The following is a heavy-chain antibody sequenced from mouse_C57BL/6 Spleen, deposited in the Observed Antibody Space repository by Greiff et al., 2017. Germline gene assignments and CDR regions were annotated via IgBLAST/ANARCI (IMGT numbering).Heavy chain of an antibody. V-gene: IGHV1-54*01. D-gene: IGHD1-1*01. Sequence: VQLQQSGAELVRPGTSVKVSCKASGYAFTNYLIEWVKQRPGQGLEWIGVINPGSGGTNYNEEFKGKATLTADKSSSIAYMQLSSLTSEDSAVYFCAGRDGSSYDWYFDVWGTGTTVTVSS. J-gene: IGHJ1*03. CDR2: INPGSGGT. CDR3: AGRDGSSYDWYFDV. CDR1: GYAFTNYL.